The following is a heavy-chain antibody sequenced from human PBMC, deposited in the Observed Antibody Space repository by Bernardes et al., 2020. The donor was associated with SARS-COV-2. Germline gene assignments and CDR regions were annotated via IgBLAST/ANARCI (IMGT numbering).Heavy chain of an antibody. V-gene: IGHV3-30*18. Sequence: GGSLRLSCAASGFTFSSYGMHWVRQAPGKGLEWVAVISYDGSNKYYADSVKGRFTISRDNSKNTLYLQMNSLRAEDTAVYYCAKENSMVRLFPGMDVWGQGTTVTVSS. D-gene: IGHD3-10*01. J-gene: IGHJ6*02. CDR1: GFTFSSYG. CDR2: ISYDGSNK. CDR3: AKENSMVRLFPGMDV.